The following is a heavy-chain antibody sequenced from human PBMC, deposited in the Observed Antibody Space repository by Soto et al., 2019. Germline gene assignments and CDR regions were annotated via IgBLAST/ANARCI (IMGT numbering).Heavy chain of an antibody. V-gene: IGHV3-30*03. CDR3: ARGAFGSMFGVVDSVYHGLDV. CDR1: GFIFNYSE. CDR2: IAYDGSGK. D-gene: IGHD3-3*01. Sequence: GGSLRLSCAASGFIFNYSEMHWFRQAPGEGLQWVAVIAYDGSGKYYADSVRGRFTISRDKSENFLYLQMNGLRVDDTAIYYCARGAFGSMFGVVDSVYHGLDVWGQGTTVTVSS. J-gene: IGHJ6*02.